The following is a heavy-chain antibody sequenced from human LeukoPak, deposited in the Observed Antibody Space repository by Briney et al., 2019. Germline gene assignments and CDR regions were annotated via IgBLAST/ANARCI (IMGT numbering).Heavy chain of an antibody. CDR3: ARWESISSTYAFDI. CDR1: GDSISSNSYY. Sequence: SQTLSLTCTVSGDSISSNSYYWSWIRQPAGKGLEWIGRIYASGSTNYNPSLKNRVTISVDTSKNQFSLKLRSVTAADTAVYYCARWESISSTYAFDIWGQGTMVTVSS. CDR2: IYASGST. J-gene: IGHJ3*02. D-gene: IGHD2-2*01. V-gene: IGHV4-61*02.